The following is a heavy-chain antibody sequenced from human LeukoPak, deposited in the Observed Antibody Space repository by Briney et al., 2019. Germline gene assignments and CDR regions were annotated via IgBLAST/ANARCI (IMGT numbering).Heavy chain of an antibody. Sequence: SETLSLTCTVSGGSISSSYSYWGWIRQPPGKGLEWIGNIYYSGNTYYSPSLTSRVTLSVDTSENQFSLKLSSVTAADTAVYYCAREGLDIVATIGLGDYYYYGMDVWGQGTTVTVSS. CDR3: AREGLDIVATIGLGDYYYYGMDV. J-gene: IGHJ6*02. CDR1: GGSISSSYSY. D-gene: IGHD5-12*01. CDR2: IYYSGNT. V-gene: IGHV4-39*07.